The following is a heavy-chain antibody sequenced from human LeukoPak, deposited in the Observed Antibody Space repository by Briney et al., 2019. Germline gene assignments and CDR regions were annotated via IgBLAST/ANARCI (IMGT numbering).Heavy chain of an antibody. V-gene: IGHV3-21*01. J-gene: IGHJ5*02. D-gene: IGHD3-3*01. CDR3: ASAGTYYDFWSGYSNWFDP. CDR1: GFTFSSYS. Sequence: PGGSLRLSCAASGFTFSSYSMNWVRQAPGKGLEWVSSISSSSYIYYADSVKGRFTISRDNAKNSLYLRMNSLRAEDTAVYYCASAGTYYDFWSGYSNWFDPWGQGTLVTVSS. CDR2: ISSSSYI.